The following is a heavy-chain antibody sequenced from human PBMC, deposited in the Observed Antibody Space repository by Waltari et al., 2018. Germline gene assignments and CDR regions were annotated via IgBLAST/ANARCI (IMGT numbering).Heavy chain of an antibody. CDR2: IKPEGCGR. Sequence: EVQLVESGGGLVHPGGTLSPSCAAYGFAFGTAWMNWVRQAPGRGPRGWANIKPEGCGRSYVDFVRGRFTISRDNAKSSLYLQINSLTVEDTAIYYCARDRGWLQFDYWGQGALVIVSS. CDR1: GFAFGTAW. V-gene: IGHV3-7*04. D-gene: IGHD5-12*01. CDR3: ARDRGWLQFDY. J-gene: IGHJ4*02.